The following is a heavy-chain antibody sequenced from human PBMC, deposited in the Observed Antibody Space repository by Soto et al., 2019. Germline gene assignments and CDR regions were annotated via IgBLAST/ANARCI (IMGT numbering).Heavy chain of an antibody. D-gene: IGHD3-9*01. J-gene: IGHJ4*02. Sequence: QVQLVESGGGVIQPGTSLRLSCAASGFALSADAMHWVRQAPGKGLEWVAVLWADGSMQFYIDSVKGRFSISRDNSKNTLYLQMNNQRIDDTAMYFCVRWTGYWGLSDNWGQGSLVSVSS. CDR2: LWADGSMQ. CDR3: VRWTGYWGLSDN. CDR1: GFALSADA. V-gene: IGHV3-33*01.